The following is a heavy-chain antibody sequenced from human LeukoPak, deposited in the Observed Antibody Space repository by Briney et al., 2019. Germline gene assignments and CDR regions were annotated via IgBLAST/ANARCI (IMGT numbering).Heavy chain of an antibody. J-gene: IGHJ4*02. CDR2: ISGSGGST. CDR3: AKAGDTYYDILTGYSQWYYFDY. Sequence: GGSLRLSCAASGFTFSSYAMSWVRQAPGKGLEWVSAISGSGGSTYYADSVKGRFTISRDNSKNTLYLQMNSLRAEDTAAYYCAKAGDTYYDILTGYSQWYYFDYWGQGTLVTVSS. D-gene: IGHD3-9*01. V-gene: IGHV3-23*01. CDR1: GFTFSSYA.